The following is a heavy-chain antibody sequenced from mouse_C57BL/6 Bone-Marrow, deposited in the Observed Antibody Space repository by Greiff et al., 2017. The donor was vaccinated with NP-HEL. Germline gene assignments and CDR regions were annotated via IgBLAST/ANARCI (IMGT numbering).Heavy chain of an antibody. CDR2: IDPSDSYT. CDR1: GYTFTSYW. Sequence: QVQLQQSGAELVKPGASVKLSCKASGYTFTSYWMQWVKQRPGQGLEWIGEIDPSDSYTNYNQKFKGKATLTVDTSSSTAYMQLSSLTSEDSAVYYCARAITRDYWGQGTTLTVSS. CDR3: ARAITRDY. J-gene: IGHJ2*01. D-gene: IGHD1-1*01. V-gene: IGHV1-50*01.